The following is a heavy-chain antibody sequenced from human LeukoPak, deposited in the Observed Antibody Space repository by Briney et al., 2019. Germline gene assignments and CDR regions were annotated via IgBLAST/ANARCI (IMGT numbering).Heavy chain of an antibody. CDR2: INHSGST. V-gene: IGHV4-34*01. Sequence: SETLSLTCTVSGGSLSSYSWSWVRQPPGKGLEWIGEINHSGSTNYNPSLKSRVTISVDTSKNQFSLKLSSVTAADTAVYYCARPSSSWGWGQVTLVTVSS. J-gene: IGHJ4*02. CDR1: GGSLSSYS. D-gene: IGHD6-6*01. CDR3: ARPSSSWG.